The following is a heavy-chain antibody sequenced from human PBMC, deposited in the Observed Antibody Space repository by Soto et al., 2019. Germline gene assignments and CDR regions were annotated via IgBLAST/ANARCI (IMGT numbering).Heavy chain of an antibody. D-gene: IGHD5-12*01. J-gene: IGHJ6*02. CDR1: GRTFRHSA. Sequence: QVQLVQSGAEVKKPGSSVKVSCKASGRTFRHSAISWVRQAPGQGLEWMAGIIPIFGTANYAQKFQGRVTVTADESTSTAYMELYGLRSEDTAVYYCAIPPEGGYKDGMDVWGQGTTVTVSS. CDR3: AIPPEGGYKDGMDV. V-gene: IGHV1-69*01. CDR2: IIPIFGTA.